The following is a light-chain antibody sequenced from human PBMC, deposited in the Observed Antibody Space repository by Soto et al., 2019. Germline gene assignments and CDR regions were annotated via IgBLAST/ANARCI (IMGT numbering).Light chain of an antibody. CDR1: SSDVGGYNY. Sequence: QSALTQPPSASGSPGQSVTISCTGTSSDVGGYNYVSWYQQHPGKAPKLMISEVSKRPSGVPDRFSGSKSGNTASLTVAGVQAEDEGDYYCSSFGGNNNLVFGGGTKLTVL. J-gene: IGLJ2*01. V-gene: IGLV2-8*01. CDR2: EVS. CDR3: SSFGGNNNLV.